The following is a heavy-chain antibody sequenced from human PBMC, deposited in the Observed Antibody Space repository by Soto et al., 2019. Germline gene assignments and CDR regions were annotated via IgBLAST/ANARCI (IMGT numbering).Heavy chain of an antibody. Sequence: ASVKVSCKASGGTFSSYAISWVRQAPGQGLEWMGGIIPIFGTANYAQKFQGRVTITADESTSTAYMELSSLRSEDTAVYYCARDLPPDYYDSSGFFDYWGQGTLVTVSS. V-gene: IGHV1-69*13. J-gene: IGHJ4*02. CDR1: GGTFSSYA. CDR2: IIPIFGTA. CDR3: ARDLPPDYYDSSGFFDY. D-gene: IGHD3-22*01.